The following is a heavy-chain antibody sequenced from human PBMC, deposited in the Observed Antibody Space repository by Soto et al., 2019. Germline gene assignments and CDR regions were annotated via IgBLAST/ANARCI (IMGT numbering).Heavy chain of an antibody. V-gene: IGHV3-48*03. CDR1: GFTFSSYE. D-gene: IGHD1-26*01. CDR3: ARGRGELQDCFGY. CDR2: ISSSGSTI. J-gene: IGHJ4*02. Sequence: GGSLRLSCAASGFTFSSYEMNWVRQAPGKGLEWVSYISSSGSTIYYADSVKGRFTISRDNAKNSLYLQMNSLRAEDTAVYYCARGRGELQDCFGYWGQGTLVTVSS.